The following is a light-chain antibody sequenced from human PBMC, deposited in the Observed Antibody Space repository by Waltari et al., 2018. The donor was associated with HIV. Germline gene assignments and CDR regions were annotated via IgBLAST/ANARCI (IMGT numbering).Light chain of an antibody. V-gene: IGLV1-40*03. CDR2: TNK. Sequence: QSVLTQPPSISGAPGQRITVSSSNIGAGYDVHWYQQLPGTAPKLLLYTNKNRPSGVPDRFSASKSDASASLAITGLQAADEGDYFCQSYDTSLSAWVFGGGTRLTVL. CDR1: SSNIGAGYD. J-gene: IGLJ2*01. CDR3: QSYDTSLSAWV.